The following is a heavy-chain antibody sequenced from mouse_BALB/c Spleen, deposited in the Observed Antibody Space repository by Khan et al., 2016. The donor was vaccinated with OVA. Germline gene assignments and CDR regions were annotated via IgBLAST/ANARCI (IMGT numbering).Heavy chain of an antibody. Sequence: QVQLQQSGPELVRPGASVKMSCKASGYTFTSFWIHWVKQRPGQGLEWIGMIDPSKSETRLNQKFKDKATLTVDKSSNTAYMQLSRLTSEDSAVYYGARGGDGSTFAYWGQGTLVTVSA. V-gene: IGHV1S127*01. CDR3: ARGGDGSTFAY. D-gene: IGHD1-1*01. CDR1: GYTFTSFW. CDR2: IDPSKSET. J-gene: IGHJ3*01.